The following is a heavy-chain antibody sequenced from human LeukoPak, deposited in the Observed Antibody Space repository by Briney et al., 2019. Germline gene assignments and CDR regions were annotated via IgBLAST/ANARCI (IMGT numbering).Heavy chain of an antibody. D-gene: IGHD3-22*01. CDR3: ARDTHYYYDSSGYLLL. J-gene: IGHJ4*02. CDR2: IYSGGST. V-gene: IGHV3-53*05. Sequence: GGSLRLSCAASGFTVSSNYMSWVRQAPGKGLEWVSVIYSGGSTYYADSVKGRFTISRDNSKNTLYLQMNSLRAEDTAVYYCARDTHYYYDSSGYLLLWGQGTLVTVSS. CDR1: GFTVSSNY.